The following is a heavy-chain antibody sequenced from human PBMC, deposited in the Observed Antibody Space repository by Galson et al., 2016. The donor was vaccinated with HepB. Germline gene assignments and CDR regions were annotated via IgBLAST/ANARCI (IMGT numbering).Heavy chain of an antibody. V-gene: IGHV1-18*04. Sequence: SVKVSCKASGYTFTSYGINWVRQAPGRGLEWMGWISASNGNTDFQQKFQDRISLTTDTSTSTAYMELRGLKSDDTAMYYCARDQSSDWLTTNWFDPWGQGSLVIVSS. J-gene: IGHJ5*02. CDR3: ARDQSSDWLTTNWFDP. D-gene: IGHD3-9*01. CDR1: GYTFTSYG. CDR2: ISASNGNT.